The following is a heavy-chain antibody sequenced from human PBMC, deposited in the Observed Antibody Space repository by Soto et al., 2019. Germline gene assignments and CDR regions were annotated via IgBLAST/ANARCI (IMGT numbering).Heavy chain of an antibody. CDR1: GGSISSYY. J-gene: IGHJ4*02. Sequence: SETLSLTCTVSGGSISSYYWSWIRQPPGKGLEWIGYIYYSGSTNYNPSLKSRVTISVDTSKNQFSLKLSSVTAADTAVYYCAGSISGYSGYGRGGFDYWGQGTLVTVSS. CDR2: IYYSGST. CDR3: AGSISGYSGYGRGGFDY. V-gene: IGHV4-59*01. D-gene: IGHD5-12*01.